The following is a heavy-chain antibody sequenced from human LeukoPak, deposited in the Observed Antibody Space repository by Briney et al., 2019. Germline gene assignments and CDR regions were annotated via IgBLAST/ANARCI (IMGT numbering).Heavy chain of an antibody. CDR2: IIPILGIA. J-gene: IGHJ4*02. D-gene: IGHD5-12*01. V-gene: IGHV1-69*04. CDR3: ARAPRYSGYDYLDY. Sequence: SVKVSCKASGGTFSSYAISWVRQAPGQGLEWMGRIIPILGIANYAQKFQGRVTITADKSTSTAYMELSSLRSEDTAVYYCARAPRYSGYDYLDYWGQGTLVTVSS. CDR1: GGTFSSYA.